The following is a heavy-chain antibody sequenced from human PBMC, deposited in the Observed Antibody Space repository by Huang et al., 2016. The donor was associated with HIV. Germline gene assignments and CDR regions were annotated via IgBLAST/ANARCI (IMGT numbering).Heavy chain of an antibody. CDR3: ARSAYGDLDY. V-gene: IGHV1-8*02. CDR1: GYTFTNYD. J-gene: IGHJ4*02. D-gene: IGHD4-17*01. Sequence: QVHLVQSGAELKKPGASVKVSCKASGYTFTNYDINWVRQAPGRGLEWMGWMNPNTGNTGFAQSFQGRVTMTRKTSITTAYMELTSLTSEDTAVYYCARSAYGDLDYWGLGTLVIVSS. CDR2: MNPNTGNT.